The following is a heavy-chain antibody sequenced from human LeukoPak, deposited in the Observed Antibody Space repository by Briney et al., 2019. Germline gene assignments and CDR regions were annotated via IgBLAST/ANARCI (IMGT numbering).Heavy chain of an antibody. CDR1: GGSFSGYY. V-gene: IGHV4-34*01. J-gene: IGHJ4*02. Sequence: SETLSLICAVYGGSFSGYYWSWIRQPPGKGLEWIGEINHSGSTNYNPSLKSRVTISVDTSKNQFSLKLSSVTAADTAVYYCASFCSSTSCFGDYWGQGTLVTVSS. D-gene: IGHD2-2*01. CDR2: INHSGST. CDR3: ASFCSSTSCFGDY.